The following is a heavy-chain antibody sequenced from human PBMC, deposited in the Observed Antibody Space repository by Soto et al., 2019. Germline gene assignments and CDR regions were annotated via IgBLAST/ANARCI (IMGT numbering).Heavy chain of an antibody. V-gene: IGHV4-34*01. CDR1: GGSFSGYY. J-gene: IGHJ5*02. CDR3: ARVPSP. CDR2: IYHSGST. Sequence: SETLSLTCAVYGGSFSGYYWSWIRQPPGKGLEWIGYIYHSGSTYYNPSLKSRVTISVDRSKNQFSLKLSSVTAADTAVYYCARVPSPWGQGTLVTGSS.